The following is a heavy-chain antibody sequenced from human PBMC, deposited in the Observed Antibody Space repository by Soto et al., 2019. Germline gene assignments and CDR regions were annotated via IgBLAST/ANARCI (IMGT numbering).Heavy chain of an antibody. CDR3: ARDNDRLQLGGNYYYILDV. Sequence: QVQLVQSGAEMKEPGSSVKVSCKTSGGTFSSSAISWLRQAPGQGLEWMGGIIPLFRTPDYAQKFQGRVTIAADESTSTAYMELSSLRSEDTAVYYCARDNDRLQLGGNYYYILDVWGQGTTIRVSS. CDR2: IIPLFRTP. CDR1: GGTFSSSA. J-gene: IGHJ6*02. D-gene: IGHD4-4*01. V-gene: IGHV1-69*12.